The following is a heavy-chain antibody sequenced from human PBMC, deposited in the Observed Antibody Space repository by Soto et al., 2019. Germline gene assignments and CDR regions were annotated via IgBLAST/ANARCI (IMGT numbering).Heavy chain of an antibody. CDR1: GFTLSSYS. Sequence: EVQLVESGGGRVQPGGSLRVSCAASGFTLSSYSMHWVLQAPGKGLEWVSYISGSGGTIYYADSVKGRFTSSRDNAKNSLSVQMNSLSDEDTAVDFSARETGLRSSCWSSYFDFWGQGTRVTVSS. J-gene: IGHJ4*02. CDR3: ARETGLRSSCWSSYFDF. V-gene: IGHV3-48*02. D-gene: IGHD6-19*01. CDR2: ISGSGGTI.